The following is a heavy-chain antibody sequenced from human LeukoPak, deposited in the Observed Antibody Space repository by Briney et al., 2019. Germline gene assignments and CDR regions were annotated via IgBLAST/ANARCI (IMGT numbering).Heavy chain of an antibody. CDR1: GFTVSSYE. D-gene: IGHD5-18*01. CDR2: ISNSGSTK. CDR3: GRGGYSYGYEVDY. V-gene: IGHV3-48*03. J-gene: IGHJ4*02. Sequence: PGGSLRLSCAASGFTVSSYEMNWVRQAPGKGLEWVSYISNSGSTKYYAAPVKGRFTTSRDNAKNSLYLQMNSLRAEDTAVYYCGRGGYSYGYEVDYWGQGTLVTVSS.